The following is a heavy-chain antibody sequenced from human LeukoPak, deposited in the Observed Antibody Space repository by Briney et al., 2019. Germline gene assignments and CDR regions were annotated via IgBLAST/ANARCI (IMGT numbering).Heavy chain of an antibody. CDR2: IYNSGST. CDR1: GGSITGYY. V-gene: IGHV4-59*01. D-gene: IGHD2-15*01. Sequence: SETLSLTCTVSGGSITGYYWTWIRQPPGKRREWVGYIYNSGSTNYNPSLKSRLTISVDTSKNQFSLRLSSVTAADTAVYYCARGGGLVVVRSGLLDYWGQGTLVTVSS. J-gene: IGHJ4*02. CDR3: ARGGGLVVVRSGLLDY.